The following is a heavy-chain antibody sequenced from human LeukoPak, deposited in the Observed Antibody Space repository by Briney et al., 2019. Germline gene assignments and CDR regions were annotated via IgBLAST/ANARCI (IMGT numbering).Heavy chain of an antibody. D-gene: IGHD6-13*01. J-gene: IGHJ4*02. CDR1: GFTFDDYA. CDR2: ILGDGSST. CDR3: AKDRYSSSWYTIDY. Sequence: PGRSLRLSCAASGFTFDDYAMHWVRQVPGKGLQWVSLILGDGSSTNYADSVKGRFTISRDNSKNSLYLHMNSLRVEDTALYFCAKDRYSSSWYTIDYWGQGTLVTVSS. V-gene: IGHV3-43*02.